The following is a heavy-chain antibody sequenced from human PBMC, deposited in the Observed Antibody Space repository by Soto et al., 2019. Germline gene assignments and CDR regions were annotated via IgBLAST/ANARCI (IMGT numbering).Heavy chain of an antibody. Sequence: SETLSLTCTVSGGSISRGYYWGWIRQPPGKGLEWIGSIYHSGSTYYNPSLKSRVTISVDTSKNQFSLKLSSVTAADTAVYYCARVLGDYYYYGMDVWGQGTTVTVS. CDR2: IYHSGST. V-gene: IGHV4-38-2*02. J-gene: IGHJ6*02. CDR1: GGSISRGYY. D-gene: IGHD3-16*01. CDR3: ARVLGDYYYYGMDV.